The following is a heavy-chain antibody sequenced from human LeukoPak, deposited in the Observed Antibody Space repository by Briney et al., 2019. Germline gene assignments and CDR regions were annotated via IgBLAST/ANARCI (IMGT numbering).Heavy chain of an antibody. CDR1: GFSFSSYW. J-gene: IGHJ5*02. CDR3: ARDVGT. CDR2: ISNDESTI. Sequence: WGSLRLSCAASGFSFSSYWMHWVRQAPGKGPVWVSLISNDESTIIYADSVKGRFTISRDNAKNTLYLQMSSLRAEDTAVYYCARDVGTWGQGTLVTVSS. V-gene: IGHV3-74*01. D-gene: IGHD7-27*01.